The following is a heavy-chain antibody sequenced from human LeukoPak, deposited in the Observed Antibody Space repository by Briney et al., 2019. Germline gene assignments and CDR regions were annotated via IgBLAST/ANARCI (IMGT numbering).Heavy chain of an antibody. CDR3: ARLGGRFSSTSCYQPAFDP. V-gene: IGHV1-69*13. Sequence: ASVKVSCKASGGTFSGYAISWVRQAPGQGLEWMGGIIPIFGTANYAQKFQGRVTITADESTSTAYMELSSLRSEDTAVYYCARLGGRFSSTSCYQPAFDPWGQGTLVTVSS. J-gene: IGHJ5*02. D-gene: IGHD2-2*01. CDR1: GGTFSGYA. CDR2: IIPIFGTA.